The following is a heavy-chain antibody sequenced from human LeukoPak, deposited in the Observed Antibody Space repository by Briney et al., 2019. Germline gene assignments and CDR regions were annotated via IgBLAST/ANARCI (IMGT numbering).Heavy chain of an antibody. CDR2: ISGSGGST. Sequence: GGSLRLSCAASGFTFSSYAMSWVRQAPGKGLEWVSAISGSGGSTYYADSVKGRFTISRDNSKNTLYLQMNSLRADDTAVYYCARESYCSGGSCYSEGWFDPGAREPWSPSP. D-gene: IGHD2-15*01. V-gene: IGHV3-23*01. CDR1: GFTFSSYA. CDR3: ARESYCSGGSCYSEGWFDP. J-gene: IGHJ5*02.